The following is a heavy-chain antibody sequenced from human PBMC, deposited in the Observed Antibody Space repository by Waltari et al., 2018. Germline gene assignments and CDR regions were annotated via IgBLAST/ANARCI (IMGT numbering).Heavy chain of an antibody. Sequence: QVQLVQSGAEVKKPGSSVKVSCKASGGTFSSYAISWVRQAPGHGLEWMGGIIPIFGTANYAQKFQGRVTITADESTSTAYMELSSLRSEDTAVYYCARGQRPYGDYGNGDAFDIWGQGTMVTVSS. CDR3: ARGQRPYGDYGNGDAFDI. CDR2: IIPIFGTA. D-gene: IGHD4-17*01. J-gene: IGHJ3*02. V-gene: IGHV1-69*01. CDR1: GGTFSSYA.